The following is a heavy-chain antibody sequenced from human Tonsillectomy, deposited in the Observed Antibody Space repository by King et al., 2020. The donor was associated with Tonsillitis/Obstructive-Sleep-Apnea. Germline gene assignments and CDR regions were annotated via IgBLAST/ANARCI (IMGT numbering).Heavy chain of an antibody. CDR1: GGSISSYY. CDR3: ARAARFLEWSYAFDI. V-gene: IGHV4-59*01. Sequence: VQLQDSGPGLVKPSETLSLTCTVSGGSISSYYWSWIRQPPGKGLEWIGYIYYSGSTNYNPSLKSRVTISVDTSKNQFSLKLSSVTAADTAVYYCARAARFLEWSYAFDIWGQGTMVTVSS. D-gene: IGHD3-3*01. CDR2: IYYSGST. J-gene: IGHJ3*02.